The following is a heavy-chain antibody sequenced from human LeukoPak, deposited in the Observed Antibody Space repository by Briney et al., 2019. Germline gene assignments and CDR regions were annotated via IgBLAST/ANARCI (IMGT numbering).Heavy chain of an antibody. V-gene: IGHV3-30*04. Sequence: GGSLRLSWAASGFSFSTYAIHWVRQAPGKGLEWVAVISYDGSNKYYADSVKGRFTISRDNSKNTLYLQMSSLRAEDTAVYYCARGVTMGRTEHAFDIWGQGTMVTVSS. J-gene: IGHJ3*02. CDR2: ISYDGSNK. CDR1: GFSFSTYA. CDR3: ARGVTMGRTEHAFDI. D-gene: IGHD4-11*01.